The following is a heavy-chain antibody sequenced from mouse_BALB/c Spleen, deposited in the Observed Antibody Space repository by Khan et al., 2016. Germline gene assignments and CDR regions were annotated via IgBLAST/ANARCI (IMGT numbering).Heavy chain of an antibody. CDR1: GYIFTDYL. CDR3: ASESTKAY. Sequence: QIQLVQSGPELKKPGETVKISCKASGYIFTDYLMHWVKQAPGKGLKWMGWINTETVELTYADDFKGLFAFSLDSFASTAYLQINNLKNEDTATYFCASESTKAYWGQGTLVTVSA. D-gene: IGHD1-3*01. CDR2: INTETVEL. V-gene: IGHV9-2-1*01. J-gene: IGHJ3*01.